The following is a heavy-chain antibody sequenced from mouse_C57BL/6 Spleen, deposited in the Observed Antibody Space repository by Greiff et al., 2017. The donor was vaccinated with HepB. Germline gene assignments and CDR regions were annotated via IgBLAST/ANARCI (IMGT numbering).Heavy chain of an antibody. D-gene: IGHD1-1*01. V-gene: IGHV1-81*01. Sequence: LVESGAELARPGASVKLSCKASGYTFTSYGISWVKQRTGQGLEWIGEIYPRSGNTYYNEKFKGKATLTADKSSSTAYMELRSLTSEDSAVYFCARWGTTVVAKGYAMDYWGQGTSVTVSS. CDR3: ARWGTTVVAKGYAMDY. J-gene: IGHJ4*01. CDR1: GYTFTSYG. CDR2: IYPRSGNT.